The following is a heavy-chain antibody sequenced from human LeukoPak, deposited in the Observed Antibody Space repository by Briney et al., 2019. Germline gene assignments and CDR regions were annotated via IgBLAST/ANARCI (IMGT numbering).Heavy chain of an antibody. V-gene: IGHV3-23*01. CDR3: AKDAVAPGSGGDYFDY. J-gene: IGHJ4*02. CDR2: ITGNGGST. Sequence: GGSLRLSCAASGFTFSSNAMSWVRQAPGKGLEWVSVITGNGGSTYYADSVKGRFTISRDNSKNTLSLQMNSLRAEDTAVHYCAKDAVAPGSGGDYFDYWGQGTLVTVSS. D-gene: IGHD3-10*01. CDR1: GFTFSSNA.